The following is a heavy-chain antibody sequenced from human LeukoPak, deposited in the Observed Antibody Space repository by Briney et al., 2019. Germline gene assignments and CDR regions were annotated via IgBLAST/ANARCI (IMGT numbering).Heavy chain of an antibody. CDR3: ARTIAVAGWDFDY. Sequence: GGSLRLSCAASGFTFSDYYMSWIRQAPGKGLEWVSYISSSGSTIYYADSVKGRFTISRDNSKNTLYLQMNSLRAEDTAVYYCARTIAVAGWDFDYWGQGTLVTVSS. CDR2: ISSSGSTI. D-gene: IGHD6-19*01. J-gene: IGHJ4*02. CDR1: GFTFSDYY. V-gene: IGHV3-11*01.